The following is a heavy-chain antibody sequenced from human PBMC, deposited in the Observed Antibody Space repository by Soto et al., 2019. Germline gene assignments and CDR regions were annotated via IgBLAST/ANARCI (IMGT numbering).Heavy chain of an antibody. CDR3: ARGSTVTTDYYYYGMDV. CDR2: ISSSSSYI. D-gene: IGHD4-17*01. J-gene: IGHJ6*02. V-gene: IGHV3-21*01. Sequence: GGSLRLSCAASGFTFSSYSINWVRQAPGKGLEWVSSISSSSSYIYYADSVKGRFTISRDNAKNSLYLQMNSLRAEDTAVYYCARGSTVTTDYYYYGMDVWGQGTTVTVSS. CDR1: GFTFSSYS.